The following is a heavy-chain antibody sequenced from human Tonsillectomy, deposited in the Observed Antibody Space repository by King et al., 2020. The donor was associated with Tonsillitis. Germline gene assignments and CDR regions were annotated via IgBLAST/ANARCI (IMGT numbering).Heavy chain of an antibody. CDR1: GFSLSTSGVG. Sequence: ITLKESGPTLVKPTQTLTLTCTFSGFSLSTSGVGVGWIRQPPGKALEWLALIYWNDDKRYSPSLKSRLTTTKDTSKNQVVLTMTNMDPVDTATYYCAHSSKAYYYDSSGYSLGYWGQGTLVTVSS. J-gene: IGHJ4*02. CDR3: AHSSKAYYYDSSGYSLGY. D-gene: IGHD3-22*01. V-gene: IGHV2-5*01. CDR2: IYWNDDK.